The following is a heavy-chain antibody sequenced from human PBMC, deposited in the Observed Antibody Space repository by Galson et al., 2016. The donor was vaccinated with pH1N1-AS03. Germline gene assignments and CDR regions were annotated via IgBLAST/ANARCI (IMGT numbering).Heavy chain of an antibody. V-gene: IGHV1-2*06. J-gene: IGHJ3*02. CDR1: GRTFVGDY. Sequence: SVKVSCKASGRTFVGDYIHWVRQAPGEGLEWMGRINPHSADTGYARKFQGRVTMTRDTSISTVYMELNRPTSDDTAVYYCARATQERWLAFDSWGQGTMVTVAS. CDR2: INPHSADT. D-gene: IGHD5-24*01. CDR3: ARATQERWLAFDS.